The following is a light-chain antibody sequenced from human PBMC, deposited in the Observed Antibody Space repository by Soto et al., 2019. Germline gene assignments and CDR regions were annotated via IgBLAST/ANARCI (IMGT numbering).Light chain of an antibody. CDR2: AAS. J-gene: IGKJ3*01. Sequence: DIQMTQSPSSLSASVGDRVTITCRASQSISSYLNWYQQKPGKAPKLLIYAASSLQSGVPSKFSGSGSGTDFTLTISSLQPEDFAAYYCQQSYSTPRTLTFGPGTKVDIK. CDR1: QSISSY. V-gene: IGKV1-39*01. CDR3: QQSYSTPRTLT.